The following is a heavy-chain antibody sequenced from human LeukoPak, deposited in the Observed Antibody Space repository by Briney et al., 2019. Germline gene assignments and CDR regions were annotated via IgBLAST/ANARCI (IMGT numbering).Heavy chain of an antibody. V-gene: IGHV3-23*01. D-gene: IGHD4-17*01. Sequence: SGGSLRLSCAASGFTFSSFATSWVRQAPGKGLEWVSTISGSGGTTNYADSVKGRFTFSRDNSKKMVYLQMNSLRVEDTAVYYCAKDLPDYGDYIEGYWGQGTLVTVSS. J-gene: IGHJ4*02. CDR2: ISGSGGTT. CDR3: AKDLPDYGDYIEGY. CDR1: GFTFSSFA.